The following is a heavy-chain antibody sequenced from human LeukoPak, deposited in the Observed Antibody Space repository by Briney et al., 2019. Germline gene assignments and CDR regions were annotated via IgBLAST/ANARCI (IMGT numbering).Heavy chain of an antibody. D-gene: IGHD1-26*01. J-gene: IGHJ6*03. CDR1: GGSISSGSYY. Sequence: SQALSLTCTVSGGSISSGSYYWCWIRQPAGKGLEWGGRIYTSGSTNYNPSLKSRLTIAVDTSKNQYSLKLSSVAAADTAVYYCAREQGLGYSGSYYYYYYYMDVWGKGTTVTVSS. CDR3: AREQGLGYSGSYYYYYYYMDV. V-gene: IGHV4-61*02. CDR2: IYTSGST.